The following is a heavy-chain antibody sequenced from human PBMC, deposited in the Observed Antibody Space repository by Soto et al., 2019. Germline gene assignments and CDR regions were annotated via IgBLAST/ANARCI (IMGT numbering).Heavy chain of an antibody. D-gene: IGHD3-3*01. J-gene: IGHJ5*02. CDR3: AKTQTFNGYYGGFDA. V-gene: IGHV3-23*01. CDR1: GFSFAGYA. Sequence: EVQLWESGGGFVQPGGSLRLSCAVTGFSFAGYALTWVRQAPGKGLEWLSAISGGGGSTYYADSVRGRFSISRDVSGNMVYLQLNRLTAGDTATYYCAKTQTFNGYYGGFDAWGQRTRVTVSS. CDR2: ISGGGGST.